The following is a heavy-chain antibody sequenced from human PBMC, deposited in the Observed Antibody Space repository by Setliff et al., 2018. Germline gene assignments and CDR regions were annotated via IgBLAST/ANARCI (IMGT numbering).Heavy chain of an antibody. D-gene: IGHD1-1*01. V-gene: IGHV1-2*02. Sequence: RASVNVSCKASQYTFTAYYLHWVRQAPGQGLEWMGWINPNNGGTKYAQKFQGRVTMTRDTSISTGYMELSRLRYDDTAVYYCARSPTRTTGSHYLGYYYYYMDFWGKGTTVTVSS. CDR3: ARSPTRTTGSHYLGYYYYYMDF. CDR1: QYTFTAYY. CDR2: INPNNGGT. J-gene: IGHJ6*03.